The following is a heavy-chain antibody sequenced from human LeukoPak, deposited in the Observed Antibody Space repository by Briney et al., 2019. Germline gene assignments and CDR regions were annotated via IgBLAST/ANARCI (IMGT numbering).Heavy chain of an antibody. Sequence: GGSLRLSCTASGFTFGDYAMSWFRQAPGKGLEWVGFIRSKAYGGTTEYAASVKGRFTISRDDFKSIAYLQMNSLKTEDTAVYYCTRVEDDILTGYFYWGQGTLVTVSS. J-gene: IGHJ4*02. D-gene: IGHD3-9*01. V-gene: IGHV3-49*03. CDR1: GFTFGDYA. CDR3: TRVEDDILTGYFY. CDR2: IRSKAYGGTT.